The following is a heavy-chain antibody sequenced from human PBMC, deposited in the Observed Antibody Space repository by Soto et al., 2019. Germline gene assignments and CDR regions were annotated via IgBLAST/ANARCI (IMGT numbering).Heavy chain of an antibody. CDR3: ARVRIADCTNGVCPWPFDY. CDR2: INAGNGNT. D-gene: IGHD2-8*01. J-gene: IGHJ4*02. Sequence: ASVKVSCKASGYTFTSYAMHWVRQAPGQRLEWMGWINAGNGNTKYSQKFQGRVTIARDTSASTAYMELSSLRSEDTAVYYCARVRIADCTNGVCPWPFDYWGQGTLVTVSS. CDR1: GYTFTSYA. V-gene: IGHV1-3*01.